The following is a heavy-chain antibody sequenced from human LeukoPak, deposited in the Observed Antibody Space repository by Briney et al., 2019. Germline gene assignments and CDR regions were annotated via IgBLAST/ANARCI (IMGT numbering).Heavy chain of an antibody. CDR3: ARDSEAVAGLDW. D-gene: IGHD6-19*01. V-gene: IGHV1-46*01. CDR1: GYTFSDNY. CDR2: INPSAGIT. J-gene: IGHJ4*02. Sequence: GASVKVSCKASGYTFSDNYIHWVRQAPGQGLEWMGIINPSAGITTYAQKFQGRVTMTSDTSTSTIYMDLSSLKFEDTAVYYCARDSEAVAGLDWWGQGTLVTVSS.